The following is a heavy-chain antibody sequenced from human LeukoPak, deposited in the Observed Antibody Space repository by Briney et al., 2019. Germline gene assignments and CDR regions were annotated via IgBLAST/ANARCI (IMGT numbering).Heavy chain of an antibody. D-gene: IGHD3-22*01. J-gene: IGHJ4*02. Sequence: GGSLRLSCAASGFTFSSYGMHWVRQAPGKGLEWVAFIRYDGSNKYYADSVKGPFTISRDNSKNTLYLQMNSLRAEDTAVYYCARVHYYDSSGYLNPFDYWGQGTLVTVSS. V-gene: IGHV3-30*02. CDR2: IRYDGSNK. CDR1: GFTFSSYG. CDR3: ARVHYYDSSGYLNPFDY.